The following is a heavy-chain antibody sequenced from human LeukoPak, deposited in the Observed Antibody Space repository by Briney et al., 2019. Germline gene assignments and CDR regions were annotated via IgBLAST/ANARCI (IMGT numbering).Heavy chain of an antibody. CDR3: ANEVRPNDY. V-gene: IGHV3-23*01. CDR1: GFSFSSHA. Sequence: GGSLRLSCAASGFSFSSHAMCWVRQAPGKGLEGGSSIDISGGSTYYADSVQGRFTISRDNSKNTLYLQMNSLRAEDTALYYCANEVRPNDYWGQGTLVTVSS. CDR2: IDISGGST. D-gene: IGHD1-1*01. J-gene: IGHJ4*02.